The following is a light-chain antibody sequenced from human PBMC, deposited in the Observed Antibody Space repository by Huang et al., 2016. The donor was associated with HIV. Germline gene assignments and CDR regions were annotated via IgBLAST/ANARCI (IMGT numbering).Light chain of an antibody. CDR1: QYVSTN. V-gene: IGKV3-15*01. Sequence: ERVMPQSPPPLSLPLGERATLSCRASQYVSTNLAWYQQNPGQAPRLLIFGASNRVTGIPARFSGTGSGIEFTLTIISLQSEDFAVYYCQQYNNWPRTFGQGTKLEIK. CDR3: QQYNNWPRT. CDR2: GAS. J-gene: IGKJ2*01.